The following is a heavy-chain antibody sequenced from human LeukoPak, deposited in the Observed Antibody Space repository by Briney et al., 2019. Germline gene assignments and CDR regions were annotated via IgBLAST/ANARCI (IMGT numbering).Heavy chain of an antibody. CDR3: ARDGDSAVATRVFDY. Sequence: PGGSLRLSCAASGFTFSSYGIHWVRQAPGKGLEWVAVIWYDGSNKYYADSVKGRFTISRDNSKNTLYLQMNSLRVEDTAVYYCARDGDSAVATRVFDYWGQATLVTVSS. CDR2: IWYDGSNK. CDR1: GFTFSSYG. V-gene: IGHV3-33*01. D-gene: IGHD5-18*01. J-gene: IGHJ4*02.